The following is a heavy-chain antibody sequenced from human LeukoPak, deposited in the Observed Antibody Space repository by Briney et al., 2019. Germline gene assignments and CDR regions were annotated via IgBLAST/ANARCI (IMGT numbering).Heavy chain of an antibody. Sequence: GGSLRLSCAASGFTFSSYAMSWVRQAPGKGLEWVSAISGSGGSTYYADSVKGRFTISRDNSKNTLYLQMNSLRAEDTAVYYCAKSPGYCSGGSCYSGGAFDIWGQGTMVTVSS. J-gene: IGHJ3*02. V-gene: IGHV3-23*01. CDR3: AKSPGYCSGGSCYSGGAFDI. D-gene: IGHD2-15*01. CDR2: ISGSGGST. CDR1: GFTFSSYA.